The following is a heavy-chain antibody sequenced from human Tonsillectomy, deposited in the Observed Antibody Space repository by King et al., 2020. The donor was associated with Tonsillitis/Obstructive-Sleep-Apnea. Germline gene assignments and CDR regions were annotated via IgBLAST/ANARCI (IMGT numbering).Heavy chain of an antibody. Sequence: VQLVESGGGVVRPGGSLRLSCAASGFTFDDYGMSWVRQAPGKGLEWVSGINWNGGSTGYADSVKGRFTISRDNAKNSLYLQMNSLRAEDTALYYCARDPGYCSSTSCYTYYYYMDVWGKGPTVTVS. CDR3: ARDPGYCSSTSCYTYYYYMDV. D-gene: IGHD2-2*02. CDR2: INWNGGST. CDR1: GFTFDDYG. J-gene: IGHJ6*03. V-gene: IGHV3-20*04.